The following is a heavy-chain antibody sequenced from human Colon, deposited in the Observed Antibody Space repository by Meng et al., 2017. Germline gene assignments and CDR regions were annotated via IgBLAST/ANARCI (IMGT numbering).Heavy chain of an antibody. CDR2: IYYSGST. J-gene: IGHJ2*01. Sequence: QGRVRGSGQGWWKPSQTLSLTCTVSGGPISSGDYYWSWIRQPPGKGLEWIRYIYYSGSTYYNPSLKSRVTISVDTSKNQFSLKLSSVTAADTAVYYCARGYYDSSGYGYWYFDLWGRGTLVTVSS. CDR3: ARGYYDSSGYGYWYFDL. CDR1: GGPISSGDYY. D-gene: IGHD3-22*01. V-gene: IGHV4-30-4*01.